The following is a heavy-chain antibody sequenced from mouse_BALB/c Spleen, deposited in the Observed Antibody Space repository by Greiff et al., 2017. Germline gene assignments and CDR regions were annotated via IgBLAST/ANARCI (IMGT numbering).Heavy chain of an antibody. V-gene: IGHV5-17*02. J-gene: IGHJ4*01. D-gene: IGHD2-4*01. CDR2: ISSGSSTI. CDR1: GFTFSSFG. CDR3: ARGGDYDGGNYYAMDY. Sequence: EVKLVESGGGLVQPGGSRKLSCAASGFTFSSFGMHWVRQAPEKGLEWVAYISSGSSTIYYADTVKGRFTISRDNPKNTLFLQMTSLRSEDTAMYYGARGGDYDGGNYYAMDYWGQGTSVTVSS.